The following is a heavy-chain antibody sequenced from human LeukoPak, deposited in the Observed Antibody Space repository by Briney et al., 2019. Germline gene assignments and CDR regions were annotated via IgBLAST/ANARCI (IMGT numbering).Heavy chain of an antibody. J-gene: IGHJ5*02. Sequence: SETLSLTCTVSGYSISSGYYWGWIRQPPGKGLEWIGSIYHSGNTYYNPSLKSRVTISVDTSKNQFSLKLSSVTAADTAVYYCARGSWLVRDNWFDPWGQGTLVTVSS. V-gene: IGHV4-38-2*02. D-gene: IGHD6-19*01. CDR2: IYHSGNT. CDR3: ARGSWLVRDNWFDP. CDR1: GYSISSGYY.